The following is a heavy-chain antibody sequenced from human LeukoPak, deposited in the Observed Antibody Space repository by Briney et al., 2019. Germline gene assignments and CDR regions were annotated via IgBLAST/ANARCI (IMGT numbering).Heavy chain of an antibody. V-gene: IGHV4-59*12. CDR1: GGSISSDY. J-gene: IGHJ4*02. Sequence: PSETLSLTCTVSGGSISSDYWSWIRQPPGKGLELIGYIHYSGSTNYNPSLKSRVTISVDTSKNQFSLRLSSVTAADTAVYYCARKGREGPFDYWGQGILVTVSS. CDR3: ARKGREGPFDY. CDR2: IHYSGST.